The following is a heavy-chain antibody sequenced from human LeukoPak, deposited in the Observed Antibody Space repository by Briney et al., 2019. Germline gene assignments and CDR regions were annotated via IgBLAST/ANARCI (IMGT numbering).Heavy chain of an antibody. CDR3: ASLPTDNWNYSD. J-gene: IGHJ4*02. Sequence: SETLSLSCTVSGGSISSNRYYWGWIRQPPGKGLEWFGSIYYSGSTYYNPPLKSRVTISVDTSKNLLSLKLSSVTAADTAVYYCASLPTDNWNYSDWGQGTLVTVSS. CDR2: IYYSGST. V-gene: IGHV4-39*01. D-gene: IGHD1-7*01. CDR1: GGSISSNRYY.